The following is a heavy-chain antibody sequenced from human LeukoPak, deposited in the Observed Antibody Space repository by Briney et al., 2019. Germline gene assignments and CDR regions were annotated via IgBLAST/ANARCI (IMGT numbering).Heavy chain of an antibody. CDR2: IYYSGST. Sequence: PSETLSLTCTVSGGSISSYYWSWIRQPPGKGLEWIGYIYYSGSTNYNPSLKSRVTISVDTSKNQFSLKLSSVTAADTAVYYCARDGGFGELYGLFDYWGQGTLVTVSS. CDR1: GGSISSYY. D-gene: IGHD3-10*01. CDR3: ARDGGFGELYGLFDY. V-gene: IGHV4-59*12. J-gene: IGHJ4*02.